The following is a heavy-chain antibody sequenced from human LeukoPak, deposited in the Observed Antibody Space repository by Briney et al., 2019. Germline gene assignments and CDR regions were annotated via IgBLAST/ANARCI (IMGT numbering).Heavy chain of an antibody. J-gene: IGHJ4*02. CDR3: ARVGQTTSGWYLLRYYFDY. CDR1: GFTFDDYG. D-gene: IGHD6-19*01. CDR2: INWNGGST. Sequence: GGSLRLSCAASGFTFDDYGMSWVRQAPGKGLEWVSGINWNGGSTGYADSVKGRFTISRDNAKNSLYLQMNSLRAEDTAVYYCARVGQTTSGWYLLRYYFDYWGQGTLVTVSS. V-gene: IGHV3-20*04.